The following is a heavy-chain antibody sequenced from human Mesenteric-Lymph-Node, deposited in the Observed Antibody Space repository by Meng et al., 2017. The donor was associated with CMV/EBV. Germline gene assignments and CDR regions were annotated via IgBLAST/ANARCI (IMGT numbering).Heavy chain of an antibody. D-gene: IGHD3-3*02. Sequence: GESLKISCAASGFTVSSNYMSWVRQAPGKGLEWVSVIYSGGSTYYADSVKGRFTISRDNSKNTLYLQLNNLRAEDTAIYYCAKDLWGSCRNINCILFDYWGQGTLVTVSS. CDR3: AKDLWGSCRNINCILFDY. V-gene: IGHV3-53*01. CDR1: GFTVSSNY. J-gene: IGHJ4*02. CDR2: IYSGGST.